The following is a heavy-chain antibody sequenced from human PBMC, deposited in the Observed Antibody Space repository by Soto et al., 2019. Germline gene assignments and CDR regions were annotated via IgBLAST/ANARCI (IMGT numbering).Heavy chain of an antibody. CDR3: ARGLVVRYFDCSLGY. J-gene: IGHJ4*02. CDR1: GGSFSGYY. D-gene: IGHD3-9*01. CDR2: INHSGST. Sequence: SETLSLTCAVYGGSFSGYYWSWIRQPPGKGLEWIGEINHSGSTNYNPSLKSRVTISVDTSKNQFSLKLSSVTAADTAVYYCARGLVVRYFDCSLGYWGQGTLVTVSS. V-gene: IGHV4-34*01.